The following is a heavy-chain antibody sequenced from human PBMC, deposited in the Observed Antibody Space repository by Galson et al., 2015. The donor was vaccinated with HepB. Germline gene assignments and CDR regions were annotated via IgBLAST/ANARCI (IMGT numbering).Heavy chain of an antibody. Sequence: CAISGDSVSSNSAAWNWIRQSPSRGLEWLGRTYYRSKWYNDYAVSVKSRTTINPDTSKNQFSLQLNSVTPEDTAVYYCARVRAIAAAQGPTYYYYYYMDVWGKGTTVTVSS. CDR2: TYYRSKWYN. J-gene: IGHJ6*03. D-gene: IGHD6-6*01. V-gene: IGHV6-1*01. CDR3: ARVRAIAAAQGPTYYYYYYMDV. CDR1: GDSVSSNSAA.